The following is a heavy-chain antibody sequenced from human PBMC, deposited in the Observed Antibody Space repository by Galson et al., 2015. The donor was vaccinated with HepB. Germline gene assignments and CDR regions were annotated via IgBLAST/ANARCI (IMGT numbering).Heavy chain of an antibody. Sequence: SLRLSCAASGFTFSNYWMSWVRQAPGKGLEWLTNIRPDGSGKYYVDSVRGRFTISRDNAKNSVYLHMSSLRSEDTAIYYCATVSTGTMIEGYGTFDFWGQGTMVTVSS. V-gene: IGHV3-7*03. CDR1: GFTFSNYW. CDR2: IRPDGSGK. J-gene: IGHJ3*01. D-gene: IGHD5-18*01. CDR3: ATVSTGTMIEGYGTFDF.